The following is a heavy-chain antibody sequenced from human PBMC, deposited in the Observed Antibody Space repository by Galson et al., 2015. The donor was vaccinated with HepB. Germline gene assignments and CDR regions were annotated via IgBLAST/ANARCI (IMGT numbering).Heavy chain of an antibody. CDR3: ARSVGYYYDSSGYYRWENAFDI. CDR1: GGSISSYY. V-gene: IGHV4-4*07. D-gene: IGHD3-22*01. Sequence: TLSLTCTVSGGSISSYYWSWIRQPAGKGLEWIGRIYTSGSTNYNPSLKSRVTMSVDTSKNQFSLKLSSVTAADTAVYYCARSVGYYYDSSGYYRWENAFDIWGQGTMVTVSS. J-gene: IGHJ3*02. CDR2: IYTSGST.